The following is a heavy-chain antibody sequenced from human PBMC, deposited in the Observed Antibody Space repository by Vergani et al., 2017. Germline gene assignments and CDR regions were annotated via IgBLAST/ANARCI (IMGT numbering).Heavy chain of an antibody. Sequence: QVQLVQSGAEVKKPGSSVKVSCKASGGTFSSYALSWVRPAPGQGLEWMGGIIPIFGTANYAQKFQGRVTITADKSTSTAYMELSSLRSEDTAVYYCARVAAVVTLRGAFDYWGQGTLVTVSS. CDR1: GGTFSSYA. J-gene: IGHJ4*02. D-gene: IGHD4-23*01. V-gene: IGHV1-69*06. CDR3: ARVAAVVTLRGAFDY. CDR2: IIPIFGTA.